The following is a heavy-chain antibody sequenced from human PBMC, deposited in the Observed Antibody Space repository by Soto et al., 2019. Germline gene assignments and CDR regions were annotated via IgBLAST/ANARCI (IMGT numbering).Heavy chain of an antibody. Sequence: QVQLQESGPGLVKPSETLSLTCTVSGGSISRDYWSWIRQPPGKGLEWIAYVYYSGTTNYNPSLKSRVTISIDTSKTQFSLKLSSVTAADTAVYYCARESADFYGMDVWGQGTTVTVSS. CDR3: ARESADFYGMDV. CDR2: VYYSGTT. CDR1: GGSISRDY. V-gene: IGHV4-59*01. J-gene: IGHJ6*02. D-gene: IGHD6-25*01.